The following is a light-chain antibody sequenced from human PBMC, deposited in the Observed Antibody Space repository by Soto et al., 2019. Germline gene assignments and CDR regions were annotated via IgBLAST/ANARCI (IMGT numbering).Light chain of an antibody. Sequence: EIFLTQSPDTLSLSPGERATLTCRASQSVTNYIAWYHQRPGQPPRLLIYDASNRATGVPARFSGTRSETDFTLTISDVEPADSLLYYCQQRLNWPPGFGQGTKVEIK. CDR3: QQRLNWPPG. J-gene: IGKJ1*01. CDR2: DAS. V-gene: IGKV3-11*01. CDR1: QSVTNY.